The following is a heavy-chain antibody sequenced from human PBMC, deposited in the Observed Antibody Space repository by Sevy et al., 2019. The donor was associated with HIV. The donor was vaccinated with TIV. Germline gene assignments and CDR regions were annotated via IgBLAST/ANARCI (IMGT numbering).Heavy chain of an antibody. D-gene: IGHD6-19*01. V-gene: IGHV3-33*01. J-gene: IGHJ4*02. Sequence: GESLKISCAASGFTFSRYGMHWVRQAPGKGLEWVAVIWYDGSNKYYADSVKGRFTISRDNSKNTLYLQMNSLRAEDTAVYYCARVYSTGWYYFEYWGQGTLVTVSS. CDR2: IWYDGSNK. CDR3: ARVYSTGWYYFEY. CDR1: GFTFSRYG.